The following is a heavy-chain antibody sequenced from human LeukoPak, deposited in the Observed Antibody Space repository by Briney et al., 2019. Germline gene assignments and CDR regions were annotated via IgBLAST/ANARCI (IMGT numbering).Heavy chain of an antibody. Sequence: SETLSPTCAVSDYSISSGYYWGWIRQPPGKGLEWIGSVYHSGSTYYNPSLKSRVTISVDTSKNQFSLKLSSVTAADTAVYYCARDPQYSGYESTFGYWGQGTLVTVSS. CDR3: ARDPQYSGYESTFGY. V-gene: IGHV4-38-2*02. J-gene: IGHJ4*02. D-gene: IGHD5-12*01. CDR1: DYSISSGYY. CDR2: VYHSGST.